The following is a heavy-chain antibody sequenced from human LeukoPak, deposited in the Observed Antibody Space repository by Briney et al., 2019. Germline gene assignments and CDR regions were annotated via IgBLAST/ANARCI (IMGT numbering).Heavy chain of an antibody. D-gene: IGHD3-3*01. CDR3: ARNPSYYDFWSGYQTFDYYFDY. J-gene: IGHJ4*02. Sequence: GGSLRLSCAASGFTFSSYWMSWVRQAPGKGLEWGANIKQDGSEEYYVDSVKGRFTISRDNAKNSLYLQTNSLRAEDTAVYYCARNPSYYDFWSGYQTFDYYFDYWGQGTLVTVSS. CDR1: GFTFSSYW. V-gene: IGHV3-7*01. CDR2: IKQDGSEE.